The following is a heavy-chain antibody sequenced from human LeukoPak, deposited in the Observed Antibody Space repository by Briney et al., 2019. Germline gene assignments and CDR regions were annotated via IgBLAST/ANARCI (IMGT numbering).Heavy chain of an antibody. V-gene: IGHV4-4*09. J-gene: IGHJ4*02. CDR3: ARLARRDAYNPNDY. CDR2: IHSTGTT. D-gene: IGHD5-24*01. Sequence: SETLSLSCTVSGGSISSYYWSWIRQPPGKELQWIGYIHSTGTTKFNPSLESRVTMSVDMSKNQFSLKLSSVTAADTAVYYCARLARRDAYNPNDYWGQGTLVTVSS. CDR1: GGSISSYY.